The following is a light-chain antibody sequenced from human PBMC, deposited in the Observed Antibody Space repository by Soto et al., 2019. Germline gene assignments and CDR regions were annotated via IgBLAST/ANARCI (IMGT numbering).Light chain of an antibody. CDR3: QQRSNWPLT. J-gene: IGKJ4*01. CDR1: QSVSSY. V-gene: IGKV3-11*01. CDR2: DAS. Sequence: EIVLTQSPATLSLSPGERATLSCRASQSVSSYLAWYQQKPGQAPRLLIYDASNRATGVPARSSGSGSGTDFTLTISSREPVDFAVYYCQQRSNWPLTFGGGTKVEIK.